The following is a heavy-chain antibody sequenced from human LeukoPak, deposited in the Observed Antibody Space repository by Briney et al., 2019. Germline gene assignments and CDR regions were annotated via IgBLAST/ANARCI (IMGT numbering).Heavy chain of an antibody. V-gene: IGHV4-39*07. CDR1: GGSISSSSYY. Sequence: SETLSLTCTVSGGSISSSSYYWGWIRQPPGKGLEWIGSIYYSGSTYYNPSLKSRVTISVDTSKNQFSLKLSSVTAADTAVYYCARAGRGGLPDYWGQGTLVTVSS. CDR3: ARAGRGGLPDY. D-gene: IGHD5-24*01. CDR2: IYYSGST. J-gene: IGHJ4*02.